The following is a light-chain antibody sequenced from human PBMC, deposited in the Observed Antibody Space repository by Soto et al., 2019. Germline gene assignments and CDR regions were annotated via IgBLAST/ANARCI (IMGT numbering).Light chain of an antibody. CDR3: LRHCSGSRV. CDR2: DTD. V-gene: IGLV7-46*01. CDR1: TGPVTSGHY. J-gene: IGLJ6*01. Sequence: QAVVTQEPSLTVSPGGTVTLTCASSTGPVTSGHYPYWCQQKPGQAPRTVLYDTDNRHSRTPARFSSSLLGGKAALTLSGASAWGGAGYLFLRHCSGSRVFG.